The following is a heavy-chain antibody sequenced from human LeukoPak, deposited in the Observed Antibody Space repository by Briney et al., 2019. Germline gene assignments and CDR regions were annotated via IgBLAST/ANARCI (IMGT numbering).Heavy chain of an antibody. Sequence: GASVKVSCKVSGYTLTELSMHWVRQAPGKGLEWMGGFDPEDGETIYAQKFQGRVTMTRDTSTSTVYMELSSLRSEDTAVYYCARDRQQLLWFGEPEGAFDIWGQGTMVTVS. CDR3: ARDRQQLLWFGEPEGAFDI. V-gene: IGHV1-24*01. CDR2: FDPEDGET. J-gene: IGHJ3*02. D-gene: IGHD3-10*01. CDR1: GYTLTELS.